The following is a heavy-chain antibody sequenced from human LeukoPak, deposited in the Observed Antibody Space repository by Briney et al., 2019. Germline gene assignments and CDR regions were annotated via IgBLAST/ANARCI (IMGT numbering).Heavy chain of an antibody. V-gene: IGHV4-39*01. CDR1: GGSITSSSYY. CDR2: IYYTGST. J-gene: IGHJ4*02. D-gene: IGHD1-1*01. CDR3: ARGPPAGYPFYY. Sequence: PSETLSLTCTVSGGSITSSSYYWGWIRQPPGKGLEWIGSIYYTGSTYYNPSLKSRVTQSVDTSKNQFSLKLSSVTAADTAVYYCARGPPAGYPFYYWGQGTLVTVSS.